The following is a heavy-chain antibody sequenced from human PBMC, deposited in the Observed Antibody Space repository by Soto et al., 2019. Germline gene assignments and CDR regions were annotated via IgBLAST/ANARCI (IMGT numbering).Heavy chain of an antibody. CDR1: GFTFSSYS. J-gene: IGHJ4*02. D-gene: IGHD3-22*01. CDR2: ISSSSSYI. V-gene: IGHV3-21*01. CDR3: ATAYYYDRSGYPGQFDY. Sequence: EVQLVESGGGLVKPGGSLRLSCAASGFTFSSYSMNWVRQAPGKGLEWVSSISSSSSYIYYADSVKGRFTISRDNAKNSLYLQMNRLRAEDTAVYYCATAYYYDRSGYPGQFDYWGQGTLVTVSS.